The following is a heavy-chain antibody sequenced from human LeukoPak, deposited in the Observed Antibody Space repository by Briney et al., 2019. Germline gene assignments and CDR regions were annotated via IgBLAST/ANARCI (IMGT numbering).Heavy chain of an antibody. J-gene: IGHJ5*02. D-gene: IGHD4-23*01. CDR3: ASWGGNSLPLNWFDR. CDR1: GYSFTSYW. CDR2: IYPGDSDT. V-gene: IGHV5-51*01. Sequence: GESLKISCEGSGYSFTSYWIGWVRQMPGKGLEWMRIIYPGDSDTRYSPSFQGQVTISATKSISTAYLQWSSMKASTTAIYYGASWGGNSLPLNWFDRWGQGTLVTVSS.